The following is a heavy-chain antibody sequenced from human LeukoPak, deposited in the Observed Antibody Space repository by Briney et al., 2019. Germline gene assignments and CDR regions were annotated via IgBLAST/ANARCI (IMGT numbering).Heavy chain of an antibody. Sequence: GGSLRLSCAASGFSFSGYFMTWVRQAPGKGLEWIAFISSDGNSKYYADSVRGRFTISRDNAKNSPYLQMNSLRAEDTAVYYCARETRWDFDYWGQGALVTVSS. CDR1: GFSFSGYF. J-gene: IGHJ4*02. D-gene: IGHD5-24*01. CDR2: ISSDGNSK. V-gene: IGHV3-11*04. CDR3: ARETRWDFDY.